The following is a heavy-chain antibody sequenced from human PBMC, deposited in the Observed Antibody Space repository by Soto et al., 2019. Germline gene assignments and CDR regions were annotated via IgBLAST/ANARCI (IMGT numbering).Heavy chain of an antibody. V-gene: IGHV1-18*01. CDR3: AGDYRFWYSRSGGWFDP. CDR2: ISAYNGNT. Sequence: QVQLVQSGAEVKKPGASVKVSCKASGYTFTSYGISWVRQAPGQGLEWMGWISAYNGNTNYAQKLQGRVTMTTDTSTSRAYVGLRSLGSDDTAVYYWAGDYRFWYSRSGGWFDPWGQGILVTVCS. D-gene: IGHD6-6*01. J-gene: IGHJ5*02. CDR1: GYTFTSYG.